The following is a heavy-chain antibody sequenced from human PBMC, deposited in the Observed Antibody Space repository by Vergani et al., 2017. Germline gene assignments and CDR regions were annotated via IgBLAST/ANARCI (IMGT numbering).Heavy chain of an antibody. V-gene: IGHV3-33*01. CDR2: IWYDGSNK. J-gene: IGHJ3*02. Sequence: QVQLVESGGGVVQPGRSLRLPCAASGFTFSSYGMHWVRQAPGKGLEWVAVIWYDGSNKYYADSVKGRFTISRDNSKNTLYLQMNSLRAEDTAVYYCAREQDPRGAFDIWGQGTMVTVSS. CDR1: GFTFSSYG. CDR3: AREQDPRGAFDI.